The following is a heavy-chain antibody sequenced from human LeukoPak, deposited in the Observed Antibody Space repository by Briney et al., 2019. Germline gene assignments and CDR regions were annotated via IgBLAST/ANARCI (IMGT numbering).Heavy chain of an antibody. D-gene: IGHD3-22*01. Sequence: PGGSLRLSCAASGFTFSDYYMSWIRQAAGQGLEWVSYIRSSSSYANYADSVKGRFTISRDNAKNSLYLQMNSLRAEDTAVYYCASTLHPYYYDSSGYYYPDYWGQGTLVTVSS. CDR3: ASTLHPYYYDSSGYYYPDY. J-gene: IGHJ4*02. CDR1: GFTFSDYY. V-gene: IGHV3-11*06. CDR2: IRSSSSYA.